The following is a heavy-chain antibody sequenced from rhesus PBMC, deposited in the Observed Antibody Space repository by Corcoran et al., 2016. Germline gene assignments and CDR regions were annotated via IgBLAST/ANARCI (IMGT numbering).Heavy chain of an antibody. D-gene: IGHD3-40*01. CDR2: ISESGGTK. Sequence: EVQLVESGGGLVKPGGSLRRSSVASGFTFSSSEMHWVRQAPGKVLEWVSVISESGGTKYYADSVKGRFTISRDNAKNSLFLQMNSLRAEDTAVYYCTTDIHSPFDYWGQGVLVTVSS. CDR1: GFTFSSSE. J-gene: IGHJ4*01. CDR3: TTDIHSPFDY. V-gene: IGHV3-100*02.